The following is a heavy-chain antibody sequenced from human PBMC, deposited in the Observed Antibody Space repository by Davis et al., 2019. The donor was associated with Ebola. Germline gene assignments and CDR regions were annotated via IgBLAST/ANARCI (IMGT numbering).Heavy chain of an antibody. V-gene: IGHV4-59*12. J-gene: IGHJ4*02. CDR2: IYYSAST. CDR3: ARDLRRLTGPFDY. Sequence: SETLSLTCTVSGGSISSYYWSWIRQPPGKGLEWVGYIYYSASTQYNPSLKSRVTISVDTSKNQFSLKLSSVTAADTAVYYCARDLRRLTGPFDYWGQGTLVTVSS. D-gene: IGHD5/OR15-5a*01. CDR1: GGSISSYY.